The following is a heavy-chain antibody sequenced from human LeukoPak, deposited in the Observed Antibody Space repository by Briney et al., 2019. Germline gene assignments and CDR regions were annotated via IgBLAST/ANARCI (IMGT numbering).Heavy chain of an antibody. CDR2: ISPSGDST. V-gene: IGHV3-23*01. D-gene: IGHD3-22*01. CDR1: GFTFSSYA. J-gene: IGHJ4*02. CDR3: AKNQLGDSSVTYYFDY. Sequence: GGSLRLSCTASGFTFSSYAMSWVRQAPGKGLVWVSAISPSGDSTYYADSVKGRFTISRDNSKNTLYLQMNSLRAEDTALFYCAKNQLGDSSVTYYFDYWGQGTLVTVSS.